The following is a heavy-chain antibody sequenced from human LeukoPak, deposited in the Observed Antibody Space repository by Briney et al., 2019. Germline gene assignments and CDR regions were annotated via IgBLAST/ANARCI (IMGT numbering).Heavy chain of an antibody. CDR3: SRESGPFCPFGY. V-gene: IGHV4/OR15-8*02. CDR2: ISLAGQS. Sequence: SDTLSLTCGVSGGSISGTNWWSWVRQPPGQGLEWIGEISLAGQSNYNPSLNGRVTMSLDKSSNQLSLHLTSVTAADTATYYCSRESGPFCPFGYWGQGALVIVSS. D-gene: IGHD1-26*01. J-gene: IGHJ4*02. CDR1: GGSISGTNW.